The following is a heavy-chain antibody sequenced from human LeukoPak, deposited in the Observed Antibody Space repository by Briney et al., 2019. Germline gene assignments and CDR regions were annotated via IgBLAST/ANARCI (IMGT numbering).Heavy chain of an antibody. CDR2: IESKTDGGTT. J-gene: IGHJ4*02. CDR1: GFSFSDAW. D-gene: IGHD3-10*01. Sequence: GGPHRLSCAASGFSFSDAWMSWVRQIPGKGLEWVGRIESKTDGGTTDYAAPVKGRFTISRDDSTNTLYLQMNSLKSEDTAVYYCTTYGSGRKFDYWGQGILVTVSS. V-gene: IGHV3-15*04. CDR3: TTYGSGRKFDY.